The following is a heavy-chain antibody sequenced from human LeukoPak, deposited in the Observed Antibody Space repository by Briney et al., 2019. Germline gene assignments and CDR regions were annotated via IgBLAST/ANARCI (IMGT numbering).Heavy chain of an antibody. J-gene: IGHJ4*02. Sequence: GGSLRLSRAASGFTFSSYGMHWVRQAPGKGLEWVAVIWYDGSNKYYADSVKGRFTISRDNSKNTLYLQMNSLRAEDTAVYYCARLAVAGSGGYWGQGTLVTVSS. V-gene: IGHV3-33*01. CDR2: IWYDGSNK. D-gene: IGHD6-19*01. CDR1: GFTFSSYG. CDR3: ARLAVAGSGGY.